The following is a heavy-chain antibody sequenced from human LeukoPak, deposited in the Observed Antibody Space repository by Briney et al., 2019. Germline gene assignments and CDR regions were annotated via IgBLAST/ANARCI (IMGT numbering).Heavy chain of an antibody. CDR3: AKTIFGVVITPSEFDY. J-gene: IGHJ4*02. V-gene: IGHV3-23*01. Sequence: TGGSLRLSCAASGFTFSSYAMSWVRQAPGKGLEWVSAISGGGGSTFYADSVKGRFTISRDNSKNTVYLQMNSLRVDDTAVYYCAKTIFGVVITPSEFDYWGRGTLVTVSS. CDR1: GFTFSSYA. D-gene: IGHD3-3*01. CDR2: ISGGGGST.